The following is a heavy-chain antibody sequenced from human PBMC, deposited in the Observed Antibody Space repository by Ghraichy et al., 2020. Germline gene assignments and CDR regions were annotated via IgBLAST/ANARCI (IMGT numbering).Heavy chain of an antibody. J-gene: IGHJ4*02. D-gene: IGHD6-19*01. CDR2: INWNGGST. Sequence: GGSLRLEGEVSGFRGDDYGMRGVRQAPGKGLEWVSGINWNGGSTGYADSVKGRFTISRDNAKNSLSLQMNSLRAEDTALYYCAGGDRNGWYFDFWGQGTLVTVSS. V-gene: IGHV3-20*04. CDR1: GFRGDDYG. CDR3: AGGDRNGWYFDF.